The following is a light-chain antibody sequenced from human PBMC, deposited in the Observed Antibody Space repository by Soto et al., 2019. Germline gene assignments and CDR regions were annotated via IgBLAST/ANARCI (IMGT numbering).Light chain of an antibody. CDR2: AAS. CDR3: LQHDSYPWT. Sequence: DIQMTQSPSSLSASVGDRVTITCRASLRIRNDLGWYQHKPGKAPKRLIYAASSLQSGVPSRFSGSGSGTEFTLTISSLQPEDFAPYFCLQHDSYPWTLGQGTKVDIK. J-gene: IGKJ1*01. V-gene: IGKV1-17*01. CDR1: LRIRND.